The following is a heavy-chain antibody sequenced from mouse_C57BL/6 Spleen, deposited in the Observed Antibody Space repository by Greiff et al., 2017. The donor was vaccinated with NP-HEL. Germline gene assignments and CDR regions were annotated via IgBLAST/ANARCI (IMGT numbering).Heavy chain of an antibody. J-gene: IGHJ2*01. Sequence: QVQLQQSGAELVKPGASVKLSCKASGYTFTEYTIHWVKQRSGQGLEWIGWFYPGSGSIKYNEKFKDKATLTADKSSSTVYMELSRLTSEDSAVYFCARHEEGDYDGYPYYFDYWGQGTTLTVSS. CDR2: FYPGSGSI. CDR3: ARHEEGDYDGYPYYFDY. D-gene: IGHD2-3*01. V-gene: IGHV1-62-2*01. CDR1: GYTFTEYT.